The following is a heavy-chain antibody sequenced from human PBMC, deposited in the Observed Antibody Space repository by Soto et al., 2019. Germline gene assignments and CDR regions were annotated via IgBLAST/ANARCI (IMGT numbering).Heavy chain of an antibody. J-gene: IGHJ3*01. CDR1: GFTFDDHG. V-gene: IGHV3-20*04. CDR3: VRDGGVVVAVDAFDV. CDR2: ITWNGATT. D-gene: IGHD6-19*01. Sequence: EVQLVESGGGVVRPGGSLRLSCAASGFTFDDHGMTWVRQAPGKGLEWVSGITWNGATTGYADSVKGRFTISRDNAKNSLYLQMNSLRVEDTALYYCVRDGGVVVAVDAFDVWGQGTMVTVSS.